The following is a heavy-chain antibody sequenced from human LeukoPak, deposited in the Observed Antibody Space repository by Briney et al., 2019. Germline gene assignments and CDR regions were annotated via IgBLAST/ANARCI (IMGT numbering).Heavy chain of an antibody. CDR2: ISGSGGST. CDR3: AKLTYYYDSSGYYYESGFDY. J-gene: IGHJ4*02. V-gene: IGHV3-23*01. CDR1: GFTFSDYY. D-gene: IGHD3-22*01. Sequence: GGSLRLSCAASGFTFSDYYMSWIRQAPGKGLEWVSAISGSGGSTYYADSVKGRFTISRDNSKNTLYLQMNSLRAEDTAVYYCAKLTYYYDSSGYYYESGFDYWGQGTLVTVSS.